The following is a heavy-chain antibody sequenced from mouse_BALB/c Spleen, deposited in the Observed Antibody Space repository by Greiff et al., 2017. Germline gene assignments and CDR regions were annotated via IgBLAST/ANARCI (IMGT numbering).Heavy chain of an antibody. V-gene: IGHV14-1*02. D-gene: IGHD2-10*01. CDR3: AKGPTMKYFDV. CDR1: GFNIKDYY. Sequence: EVKLMESGAELVRPGALVKLSCKASGFNIKDYYMHWVKQRPEQGLEWIGWIDPENGNTIYDPKFQGKASITADTSSNTAYLQLSSLTSEDTAVYYCAKGPTMKYFDVWGAGTTVTVSS. J-gene: IGHJ1*01. CDR2: IDPENGNT.